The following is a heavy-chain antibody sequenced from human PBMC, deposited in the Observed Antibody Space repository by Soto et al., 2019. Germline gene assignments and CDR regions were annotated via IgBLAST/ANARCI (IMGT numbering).Heavy chain of an antibody. Sequence: PGGSLRLSCAASGFSFSGFEMTWVRQAPGKGLEWISYISTSGSTTYYADSVKGRFTISRDKARNSLYLQMNSLRAEDTAIYYCASQSPHLGPDHWGPGTLVTVSS. D-gene: IGHD7-27*01. CDR3: ASQSPHLGPDH. CDR1: GFSFSGFE. CDR2: ISTSGSTT. J-gene: IGHJ5*02. V-gene: IGHV3-48*03.